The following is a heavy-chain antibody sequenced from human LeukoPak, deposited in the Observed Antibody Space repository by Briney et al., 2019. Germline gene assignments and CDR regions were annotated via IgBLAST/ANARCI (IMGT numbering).Heavy chain of an antibody. J-gene: IGHJ4*02. V-gene: IGHV4-59*01. CDR3: VRSDDFWSGYYGY. CDR1: GGSISSYR. Sequence: SETLSLTCTVSGGSISSYRWSWIRQPPGKGLEWIGYIFHSGSTNYNPSLKSRVTISVDTSKNQFSLKLSSVTAADTAVYYCVRSDDFWSGYYGYWGQGTLVTVSS. D-gene: IGHD3-3*01. CDR2: IFHSGST.